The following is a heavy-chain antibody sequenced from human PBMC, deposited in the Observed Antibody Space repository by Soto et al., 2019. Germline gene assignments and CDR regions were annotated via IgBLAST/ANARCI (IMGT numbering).Heavy chain of an antibody. CDR1: GGSIRSPNFS. Sequence: SETLSLTCTVIGGSIRSPNFSWSWIRQHPGKGPEWIGNIYYNGTTTYSPSLESRLTISLDPSKNQFSLTLKSVTAADTAVYYCTLGSQVNYFYFYGVNVWGQGTTVTVSS. CDR3: TLGSQVNYFYFYGVNV. V-gene: IGHV4-31*03. J-gene: IGHJ6*02. D-gene: IGHD3-10*01. CDR2: IYYNGTT.